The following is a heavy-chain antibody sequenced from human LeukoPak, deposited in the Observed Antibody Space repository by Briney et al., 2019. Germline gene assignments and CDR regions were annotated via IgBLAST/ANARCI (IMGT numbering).Heavy chain of an antibody. CDR1: GFTVSSNY. J-gene: IGHJ3*02. Sequence: PGGSLRLSCAASGFTVSSNYMSWVRQAPGKGLEWVSVIYSGGSTYYADSVKGRFTISRDNSKSTLYLQMNSLRAEDTAVYYCARDHCSGGSCYSEAFDIWGQGTMVTVSS. CDR2: IYSGGST. D-gene: IGHD2-15*01. CDR3: ARDHCSGGSCYSEAFDI. V-gene: IGHV3-53*01.